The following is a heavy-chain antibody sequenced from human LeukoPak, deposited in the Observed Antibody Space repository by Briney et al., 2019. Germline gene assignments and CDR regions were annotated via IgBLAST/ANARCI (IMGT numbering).Heavy chain of an antibody. D-gene: IGHD3-3*01. CDR1: GASISDTNW. V-gene: IGHV4-4*02. Sequence: PSGTLSLTCTISGASISDTNWWTWVRQPPGKGLEWIGYIYYSGSTNYNPSLKSRVTISVDTSKNQFSLKLSSVTAADTAVYYCARSYYDFWSALDPWGQGTLVTVSS. CDR2: IYYSGST. CDR3: ARSYYDFWSALDP. J-gene: IGHJ5*02.